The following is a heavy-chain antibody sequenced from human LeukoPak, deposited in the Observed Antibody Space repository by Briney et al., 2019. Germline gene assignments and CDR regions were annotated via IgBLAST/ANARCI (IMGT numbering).Heavy chain of an antibody. CDR2: ISGSGDNT. CDR1: GFTFSTYA. Sequence: GGSLRLSCAASGFTFSTYAMTWVRQAPGKGLEWVSTISGSGDNTYYADSVKGQFTISRDNSKNTLYLQMNSLRAEDTALYYCAKDSKGYSSGWDLDYWGQGTLVTVSS. CDR3: AKDSKGYSSGWDLDY. V-gene: IGHV3-23*01. D-gene: IGHD6-19*01. J-gene: IGHJ4*02.